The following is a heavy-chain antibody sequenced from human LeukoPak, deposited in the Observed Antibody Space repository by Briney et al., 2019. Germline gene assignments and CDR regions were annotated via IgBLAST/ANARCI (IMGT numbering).Heavy chain of an antibody. CDR1: GGSISSGTYY. D-gene: IGHD3-16*01. CDR2: VYSSGRT. Sequence: PSETLSLTCTVSGGSISSGTYYWSWIRQPAGKGLEWIGRVYSSGRTSYNPSLKSRGTISVDTSKNQFSLELSPVTAADTAVYYCARDNDSRDPPHFDYWGQGTLVTVSS. CDR3: ARDNDSRDPPHFDY. V-gene: IGHV4-61*02. J-gene: IGHJ4*02.